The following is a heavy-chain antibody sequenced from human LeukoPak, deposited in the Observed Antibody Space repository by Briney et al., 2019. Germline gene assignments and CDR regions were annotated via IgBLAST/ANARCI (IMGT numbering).Heavy chain of an antibody. CDR3: ARGPEHYDILTGIDY. D-gene: IGHD3-9*01. J-gene: IGHJ4*02. Sequence: PGGSLRLSCAASGFTFSSYSMNWVRQAPGKGLEWVSSISSSSSYIKYADSVKGRFTISRDNAKNSLYLQINSLRAEDTAVYYCARGPEHYDILTGIDYWGQGTLVTVSS. CDR2: ISSSSSYI. V-gene: IGHV3-21*01. CDR1: GFTFSSYS.